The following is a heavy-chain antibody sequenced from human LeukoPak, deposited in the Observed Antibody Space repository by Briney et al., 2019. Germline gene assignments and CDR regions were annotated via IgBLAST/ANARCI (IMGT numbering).Heavy chain of an antibody. V-gene: IGHV1-2*04. J-gene: IGHJ3*02. CDR1: GYTFTGYY. Sequence: ASVKVSCKASGYTFTGYYMHWVRQAPGQGLEWMGWINPNSGGTNYAQKFQGWVTMTRDTSISTAYMELSRLRSDDTAVYYCARTYSSGWYDQDAFDIWGQGTMVTVSS. CDR3: ARTYSSGWYDQDAFDI. D-gene: IGHD6-19*01. CDR2: INPNSGGT.